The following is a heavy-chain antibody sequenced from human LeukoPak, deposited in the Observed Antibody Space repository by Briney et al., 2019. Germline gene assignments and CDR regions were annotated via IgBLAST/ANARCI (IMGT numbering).Heavy chain of an antibody. V-gene: IGHV1-69*04. Sequence: ASVKVSCKASGGTFSSYAISWVRQAPGQGLEWMGRIIPILGIANYAQKFQGRVTITADKSTSTAYMELSSLRSEDTAVYYCARDEGYSYGPFDYWGQGTLVTVSS. D-gene: IGHD5-18*01. CDR1: GGTFSSYA. CDR3: ARDEGYSYGPFDY. CDR2: IIPILGIA. J-gene: IGHJ4*02.